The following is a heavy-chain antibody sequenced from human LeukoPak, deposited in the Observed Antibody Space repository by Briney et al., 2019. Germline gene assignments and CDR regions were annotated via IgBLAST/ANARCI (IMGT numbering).Heavy chain of an antibody. D-gene: IGHD2-15*01. CDR3: AKQVKVVVAATSHFDY. CDR1: GFTFSSYA. CDR2: ISRSGGST. J-gene: IGHJ4*02. V-gene: IGHV3-23*01. Sequence: GGSLRLSCAASGFTFSSYAMSWVRQAPGKGLEWVSAISRSGGSTYYADSVKGRFTISRDNSKNTLYLQMNSLRAEDTAVYYCAKQVKVVVAATSHFDYWGQGTLVTVSS.